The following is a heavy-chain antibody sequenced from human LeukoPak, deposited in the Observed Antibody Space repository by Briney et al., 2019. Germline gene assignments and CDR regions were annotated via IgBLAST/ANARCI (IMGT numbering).Heavy chain of an antibody. CDR2: IIPIFGTA. CDR1: GGTFSSYA. D-gene: IGHD2-21*02. J-gene: IGHJ3*02. Sequence: SVKVSCKASGGTFSSYAISWVRQAPGQGLEWMGGIIPIFGTANYAQKFQGRVTITADESTSTAYMELSSLRSEDTAVYYCARDPAPCGGDCIDAFDIWGRGTMVTVSS. V-gene: IGHV1-69*13. CDR3: ARDPAPCGGDCIDAFDI.